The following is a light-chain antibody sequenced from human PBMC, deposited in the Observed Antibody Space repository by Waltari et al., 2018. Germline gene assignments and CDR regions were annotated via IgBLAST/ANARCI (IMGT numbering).Light chain of an antibody. CDR3: HQYFRSPYT. J-gene: IGKJ2*01. CDR1: QSLLNNY. Sequence: EIVLTQSPGSLSLSPGDTATLSCRASQSLLNNYLAWYQQKPGQAPRLLISGASTRATGIPDRVSGSGSGTDFTLTITSLEPEDFSMYYCHQYFRSPYTFGQGTQLDLK. V-gene: IGKV3-20*01. CDR2: GAS.